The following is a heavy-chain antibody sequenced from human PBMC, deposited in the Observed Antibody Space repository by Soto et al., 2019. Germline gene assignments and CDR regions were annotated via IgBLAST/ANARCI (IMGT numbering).Heavy chain of an antibody. D-gene: IGHD3-10*01. CDR1: GGSVSSGSYF. CDR2: INHSGST. V-gene: IGHV4-61*01. Sequence: PSETLSLTCTVSGGSVSSGSYFWSWIRQPPGKGLEWIGEINHSGSTNYNPSLKSRVTISVDTSKNQFSLKLSSVTAADTAVYYCARGHKYYGSGAFRIWFAPWGQGTLVTVSS. CDR3: ARGHKYYGSGAFRIWFAP. J-gene: IGHJ5*02.